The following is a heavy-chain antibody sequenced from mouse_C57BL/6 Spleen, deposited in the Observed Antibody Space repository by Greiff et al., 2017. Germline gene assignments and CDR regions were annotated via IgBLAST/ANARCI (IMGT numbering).Heavy chain of an antibody. D-gene: IGHD2-3*01. J-gene: IGHJ3*01. CDR2: IYPGDGDT. V-gene: IGHV1-80*01. CDR1: GYAFSRYW. Sequence: VQLQQSGAELVKPGASVTISCKSTGYAFSRYWMNWVKQRPGKGLEWIGQIYPGDGDTNYNGKFKGKATLTADKSSSTAYMQLSSLTSEDSAVYFCARYDGYTWFAYWGQGTLVTVSA. CDR3: ARYDGYTWFAY.